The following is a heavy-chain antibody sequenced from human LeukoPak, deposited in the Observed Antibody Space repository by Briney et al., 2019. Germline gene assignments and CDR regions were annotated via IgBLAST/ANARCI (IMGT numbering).Heavy chain of an antibody. CDR1: GGSISSYY. D-gene: IGHD2-15*01. V-gene: IGHV4-4*07. CDR3: ARYCSGGSPENYYYYMDV. CDR2: IYTSGST. J-gene: IGHJ6*03. Sequence: SETLSLTCTVSGGSISSYYWSWIRQPAGKGLEWIGRIYTSGSTNYNPSLKSRVTMSVDTSKNQFSLKLSSVTAADTAVYYCARYCSGGSPENYYYYMDVWGKGTTVTISS.